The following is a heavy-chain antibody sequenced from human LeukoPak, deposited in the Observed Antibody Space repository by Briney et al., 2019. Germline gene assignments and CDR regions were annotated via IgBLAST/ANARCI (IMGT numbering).Heavy chain of an antibody. D-gene: IGHD3-9*01. Sequence: GGSLRLSCAASGFTFRSNWMHWVRQTPGKGLVWVSRINGDVRNINYADSVRGRFTISRDNAKNTLYLQMNTLRVEDTAVYYCTRDLMDYDVSTGLHHYYMDVWGQGTTVTVSS. V-gene: IGHV3-74*01. CDR1: GFTFRSNW. CDR2: INGDVRNI. CDR3: TRDLMDYDVSTGLHHYYMDV. J-gene: IGHJ6*02.